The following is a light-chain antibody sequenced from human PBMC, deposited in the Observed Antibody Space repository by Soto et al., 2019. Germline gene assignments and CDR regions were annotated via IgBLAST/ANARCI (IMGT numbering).Light chain of an antibody. V-gene: IGKV1-27*01. Sequence: DIQLTQSPSTLSASVGDRVTITCRASQGIAKSLAWYQQKPGKAPKLLIYSASTLQSGVPSRFSGSGSGTDFTLTISSLQPEDVAVYYCQQYNNWPPTFGQGTRLEI. J-gene: IGKJ5*01. CDR1: QGIAKS. CDR3: QQYNNWPPT. CDR2: SAS.